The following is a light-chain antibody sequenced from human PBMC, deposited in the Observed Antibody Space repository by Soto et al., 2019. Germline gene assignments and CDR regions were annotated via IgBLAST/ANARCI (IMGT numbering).Light chain of an antibody. CDR3: VAWDDSLNGYV. J-gene: IGLJ1*01. Sequence: QSVLTQPPSASGTPGQRVTISCSGSSSNIGSNTVNWYQQLPGTAPKLLIYSNNQRPSGVPDRFSGSKSGTSASLAISGLQSEDEAEYYCVAWDDSLNGYVFGTGTKVTVL. CDR1: SSNIGSNT. V-gene: IGLV1-44*01. CDR2: SNN.